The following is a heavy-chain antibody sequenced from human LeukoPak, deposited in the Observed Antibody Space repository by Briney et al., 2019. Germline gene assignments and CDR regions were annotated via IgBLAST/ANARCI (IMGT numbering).Heavy chain of an antibody. J-gene: IGHJ4*02. Sequence: PGGSLRLSCAASGFTFSSYGMHWVRQAPGKGLEWVAVISYDGSNKYYADSVKGRFTIPRDNSKNTLYLQMNSLRAEDTAVYYCAKGDRGAVASYYFDYWGQGTLVTVSS. CDR3: AKGDRGAVASYYFDY. CDR1: GFTFSSYG. V-gene: IGHV3-30*18. CDR2: ISYDGSNK. D-gene: IGHD6-19*01.